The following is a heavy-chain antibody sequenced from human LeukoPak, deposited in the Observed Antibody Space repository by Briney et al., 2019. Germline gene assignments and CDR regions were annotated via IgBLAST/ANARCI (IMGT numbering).Heavy chain of an antibody. V-gene: IGHV3-23*01. CDR2: ISGSGGST. D-gene: IGHD6-13*01. J-gene: IGHJ4*02. CDR1: GFSVSSNY. CDR3: AKGIAVAGTSTFDY. Sequence: GGSLRLSCAASGFSVSSNYMSWVRQTPGKGLEWVSAISGSGGSTYYADSVKGRFTISRDNSKNTLYLQMNSLRAEDTAVYYCAKGIAVAGTSTFDYWGQGTLVTVSS.